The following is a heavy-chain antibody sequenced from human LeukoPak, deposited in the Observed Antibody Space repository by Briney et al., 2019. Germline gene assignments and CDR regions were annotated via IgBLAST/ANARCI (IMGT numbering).Heavy chain of an antibody. V-gene: IGHV3-21*01. Sequence: PGGSLRLSCAPSGFTSSSFRMSWVRQAPGKGLGWVSSISSSSSYIYYADSVKGRFTISRDNAKNSLYLQMNSLRAEDTAVYYCARDLSGPHDAFDIWGQGTMVTVSS. CDR1: GFTSSSFR. CDR2: ISSSSSYI. D-gene: IGHD3-10*01. J-gene: IGHJ3*02. CDR3: ARDLSGPHDAFDI.